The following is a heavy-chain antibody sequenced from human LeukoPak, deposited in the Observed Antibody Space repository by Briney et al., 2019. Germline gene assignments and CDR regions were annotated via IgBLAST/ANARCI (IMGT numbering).Heavy chain of an antibody. V-gene: IGHV1-69*13. CDR3: ARDLTMSTIPGAFDI. Sequence: GASVKVSCKASGGTFSSYAISWVRQAPGQGLEWMGGIIPIFGTANYAQKFQGRVTITADESTSTAYMELSSLRSEDTAVFYCARDLTMSTIPGAFDIWGQGTMVTVSS. J-gene: IGHJ3*02. D-gene: IGHD5-24*01. CDR1: GGTFSSYA. CDR2: IIPIFGTA.